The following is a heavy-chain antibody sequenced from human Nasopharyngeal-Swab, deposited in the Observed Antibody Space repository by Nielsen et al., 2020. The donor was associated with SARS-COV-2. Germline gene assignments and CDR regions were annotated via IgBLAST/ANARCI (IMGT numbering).Heavy chain of an antibody. D-gene: IGHD1-26*01. CDR2: INHSGST. CDR3: AYEGSGSNDGTTTFDY. J-gene: IGHJ4*02. Sequence: SETLSLTCAVYGGSFSGYYWSWIRQPPGKGLEWIGEINHSGSTNYNPSLKSRVTISVDTSKNQFSLKLSSVTAADTAVYYCAYEGSGSNDGTTTFDYWGQGTLVTVSS. CDR1: GGSFSGYY. V-gene: IGHV4-34*01.